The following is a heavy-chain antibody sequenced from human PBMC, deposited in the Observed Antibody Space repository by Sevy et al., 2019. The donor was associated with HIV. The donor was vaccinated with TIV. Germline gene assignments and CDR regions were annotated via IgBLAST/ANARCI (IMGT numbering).Heavy chain of an antibody. CDR3: ARGDVRWPFKMYNWFDP. J-gene: IGHJ5*02. CDR2: IYYSGST. CDR1: GGSISSGGYY. D-gene: IGHD4-17*01. V-gene: IGHV4-31*03. Sequence: SETLSLTCTVSGGSISSGGYYWSWIRQHPGKGLEWIGYIYYSGSTYYNPSLKSRVTISVDTSKNQFSLKLSSVTAADTAVYYCARGDVRWPFKMYNWFDPWGQGTLVTVSS.